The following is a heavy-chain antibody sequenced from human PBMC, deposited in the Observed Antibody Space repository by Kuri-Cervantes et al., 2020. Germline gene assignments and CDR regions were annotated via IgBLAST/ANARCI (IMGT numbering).Heavy chain of an antibody. CDR2: IYYSGST. D-gene: IGHD3-22*01. CDR1: GGPTRSGGYY. CDR3: ARQVFHYDSSGHTEYYFDY. J-gene: IGHJ4*02. Sequence: SETLCPTCTVSGGPTRSGGYYWSWIRQHPGKGLEWIGYIYYSGSTYSSPSLKSRVTISVDTSKNQCSLKLSSVTAADTAVYYCARQVFHYDSSGHTEYYFDYWGQGTLVTVSS. V-gene: IGHV4-39*01.